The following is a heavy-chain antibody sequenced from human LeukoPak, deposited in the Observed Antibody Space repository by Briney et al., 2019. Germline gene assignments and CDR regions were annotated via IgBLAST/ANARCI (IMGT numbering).Heavy chain of an antibody. CDR3: AKAAQHGYSYGLLNYYMDV. CDR2: INTNTGNP. J-gene: IGHJ6*03. CDR1: GYTFTSYA. Sequence: GASVKVSCKASGYTFTSYAMNWVRQAPGQGLEWMGWINTNTGNPTYAQGFTGRFAFSLDTSVSTAYLQISSLKAEDTAVYYCAKAAQHGYSYGLLNYYMDVWGKGTTVTVSS. V-gene: IGHV7-4-1*02. D-gene: IGHD5-18*01.